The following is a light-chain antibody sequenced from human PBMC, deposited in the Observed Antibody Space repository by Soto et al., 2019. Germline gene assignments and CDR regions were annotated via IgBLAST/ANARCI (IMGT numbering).Light chain of an antibody. J-gene: IGLJ2*01. CDR2: EVN. V-gene: IGLV2-8*01. Sequence: QSALTQPPSASGSPGQSVTISCTGTSSDVGYYHHVSWYQQHPGKAPKLMIYEVNKRPSGVPDRFSGSKSGNTASLTVSGLQAEDEADYHCCSYAGSNTVIFGGGTKFTVL. CDR1: SSDVGYYHH. CDR3: CSYAGSNTVI.